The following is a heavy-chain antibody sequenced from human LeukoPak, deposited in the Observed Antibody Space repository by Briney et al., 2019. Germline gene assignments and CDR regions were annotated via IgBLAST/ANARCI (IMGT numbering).Heavy chain of an antibody. Sequence: GESLKISCKGSGYSFTSYWIGWVRQLPGKGLEWMGIIYPGDSDTRYSPSFQGQVTISADKSISTAYLQWSSLKASDTAMYYCARHRDSGYGRCRYYYYYMDVWGKGTTVTVSS. CDR3: ARHRDSGYGRCRYYYYYMDV. V-gene: IGHV5-51*01. CDR1: GYSFTSYW. J-gene: IGHJ6*03. CDR2: IYPGDSDT. D-gene: IGHD5-12*01.